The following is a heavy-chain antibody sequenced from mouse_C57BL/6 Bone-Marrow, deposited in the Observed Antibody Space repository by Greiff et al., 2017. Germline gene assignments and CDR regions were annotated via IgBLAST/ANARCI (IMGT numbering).Heavy chain of an antibody. J-gene: IGHJ2*01. V-gene: IGHV5-17*01. Sequence: EVKLVESGGGLVKPGGSLKLSCAASGFTFSDYGMHWVRQAPEKGLEWVAYISSGSSTIYYADTVQGRFTISRDNAKNTLFLQMTSVGSEDTAMYYCARKGKINWFYYFDYWGQGTTLTVSS. CDR2: ISSGSSTI. D-gene: IGHD4-1*01. CDR3: ARKGKINWFYYFDY. CDR1: GFTFSDYG.